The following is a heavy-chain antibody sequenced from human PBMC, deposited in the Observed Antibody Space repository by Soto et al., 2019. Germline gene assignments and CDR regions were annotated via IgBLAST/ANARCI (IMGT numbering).Heavy chain of an antibody. V-gene: IGHV3-23*01. D-gene: IGHD6-6*01. CDR2: ISGSGGST. CDR3: AGRGGIAARYYGMDV. Sequence: GGSLRLSCAASGFTFSSYAMSWVRPAPGKGLEWVSAISGSGGSTYYADSVKGRFTISRDNSKNTLYLQMNSLRAEDTAVYYCAGRGGIAARYYGMDVWGQGTTVTVSS. CDR1: GFTFSSYA. J-gene: IGHJ6*02.